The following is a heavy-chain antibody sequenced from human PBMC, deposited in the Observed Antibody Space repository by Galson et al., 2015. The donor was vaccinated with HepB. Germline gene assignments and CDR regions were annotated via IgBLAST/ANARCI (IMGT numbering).Heavy chain of an antibody. D-gene: IGHD7-27*01. V-gene: IGHV3-23*01. CDR2: ISGSGGST. CDR1: GFTFDNYA. CDR3: AIWGPGDFHY. Sequence: SLRLSCAASGFTFDNYAMSWVRQAPGKGLEWVSGISGSGGSTYYADSVKGRFTISRDNSKNTLYLQMTSLRDEDTAEYYWAIWGPGDFHYWGQGTLVTVSS. J-gene: IGHJ4*02.